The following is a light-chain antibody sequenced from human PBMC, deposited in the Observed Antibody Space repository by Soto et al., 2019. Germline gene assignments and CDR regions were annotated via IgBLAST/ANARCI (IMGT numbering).Light chain of an antibody. V-gene: IGLV2-11*01. CDR2: DAS. CDR1: SSNVGGYNY. J-gene: IGLJ3*02. Sequence: QSALTQPRSVSASPGQSVTISCNGTSSNVGGYNYVSWYQQNPGKDPKLMIYDASKRPPGVPDRVSGSKSGNAASLTISGLQAEDEADYYCCSYAASYTLVFGGGTKLTVL. CDR3: CSYAASYTLV.